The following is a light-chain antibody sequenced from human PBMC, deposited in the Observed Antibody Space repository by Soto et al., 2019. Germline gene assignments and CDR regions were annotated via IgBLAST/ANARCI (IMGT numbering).Light chain of an antibody. CDR2: DNN. CDR3: GAWESSLNPYV. V-gene: IGLV1-51*01. J-gene: IGLJ1*01. CDR1: SFNIGNNY. Sequence: QSVLAHPPSVSSAPGQKVIISCSGSSFNIGNNYVSWYQQLPGTAPKLLIYDNNKRPSGIPDRFSGSKSGTSATLAITGLQTADEDDYYCGAWESSLNPYVFGTGTKV.